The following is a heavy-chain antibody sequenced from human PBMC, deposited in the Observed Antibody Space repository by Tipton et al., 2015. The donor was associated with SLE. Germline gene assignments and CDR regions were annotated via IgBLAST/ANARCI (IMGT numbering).Heavy chain of an antibody. D-gene: IGHD3-9*01. Sequence: QLVQSGAEVKKPGASVKVSCKASGYTFTGYYMHWVRQAPGQGLEWMGWINPNSGGTNYAQKFQGRVTMTRDTSISTAYMELSRLRSDDTAVYYCARDRYYAMLTGSYFDIWGQGTMVTVSS. CDR1: GYTFTGYY. CDR3: ARDRYYAMLTGSYFDI. V-gene: IGHV1-2*02. J-gene: IGHJ3*02. CDR2: INPNSGGT.